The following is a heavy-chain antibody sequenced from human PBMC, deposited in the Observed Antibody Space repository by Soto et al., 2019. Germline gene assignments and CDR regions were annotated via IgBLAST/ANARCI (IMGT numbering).Heavy chain of an antibody. V-gene: IGHV3-33*06. J-gene: IGHJ6*02. CDR2: LWFDGSNE. CDR3: AKVLYASESFDSEDAPYGMDV. Sequence: QVQLVESGGGVVHPGRSLRLSCAASGFPFSRYDMHWVRQAPGKGLEWVAVLWFDGSNEYYADSVQGRFTISRDNSKNTLYLQMDSLRAEDTAVYYCAKVLYASESFDSEDAPYGMDVWGQGTTVTVSS. D-gene: IGHD3-10*01. CDR1: GFPFSRYD.